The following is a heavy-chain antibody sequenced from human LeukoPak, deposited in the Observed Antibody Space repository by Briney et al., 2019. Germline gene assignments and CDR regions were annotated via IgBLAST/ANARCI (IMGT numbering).Heavy chain of an antibody. D-gene: IGHD3-22*01. Sequence: SVKVSCKASGYNFTSYGISWVRQAPGQGLEWMGWISAYNGNTNYAQKLQGRVTMTTDTSTSTAYMELRSLRSDDTAVYYCARELGITMIVVDPNWFDPWGQGTLVTVSS. V-gene: IGHV1-18*01. CDR3: ARELGITMIVVDPNWFDP. CDR2: ISAYNGNT. CDR1: GYNFTSYG. J-gene: IGHJ5*02.